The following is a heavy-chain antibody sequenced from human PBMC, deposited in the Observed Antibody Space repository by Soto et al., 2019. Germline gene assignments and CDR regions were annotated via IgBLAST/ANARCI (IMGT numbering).Heavy chain of an antibody. CDR2: INPSSGST. V-gene: IGHV1-46*01. CDR1: GYTFTSYY. D-gene: IGHD2-21*01. J-gene: IGHJ6*03. CDR3: ARDRGSYCGGDCYSRYYYYYMDV. Sequence: ASVKVSCKASGYTFTSYYMHWVRQAPGQGLEWMGIINPSSGSTNYAQKFQGRVTMTTDTSTSTAYMELRSLRSDDTAVYYCARDRGSYCGGDCYSRYYYYYMDVWGKGTTVTVSS.